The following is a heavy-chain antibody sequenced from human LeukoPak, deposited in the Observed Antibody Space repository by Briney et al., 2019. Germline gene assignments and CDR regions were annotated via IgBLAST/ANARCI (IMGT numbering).Heavy chain of an antibody. CDR3: AKFRVSYCSGGSCYSTSYYDYGMDV. V-gene: IGHV3-23*01. CDR2: ISGSGGST. Sequence: GGSLRLSCAASGFTFSSYAMSWVRQAPGKGLEWVSAISGSGGSTYYADSVKGRFTISRDNSKNTLYLQMNSLRAEDTAVYYCAKFRVSYCSGGSCYSTSYYDYGMDVWGQGTTVTVSS. J-gene: IGHJ6*02. CDR1: GFTFSSYA. D-gene: IGHD2-15*01.